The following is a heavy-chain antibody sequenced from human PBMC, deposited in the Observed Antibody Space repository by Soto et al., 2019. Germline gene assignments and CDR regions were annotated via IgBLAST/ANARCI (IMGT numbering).Heavy chain of an antibody. Sequence: GGSLRLSCAASGFSVSSNYMSWVRPAPGKGLEWVSVIYSAGVTYYVDSVKGRFTISRDNSKNSLYLQMNSLRAEDTAVYYCARDDTNGYYYYDFWGQGTLVTVSS. CDR3: ARDDTNGYYYYDF. D-gene: IGHD3-22*01. CDR1: GFSVSSNY. CDR2: IYSAGVT. V-gene: IGHV3-53*01. J-gene: IGHJ4*02.